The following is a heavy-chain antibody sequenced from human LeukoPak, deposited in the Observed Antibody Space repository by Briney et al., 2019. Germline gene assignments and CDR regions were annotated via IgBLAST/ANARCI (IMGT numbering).Heavy chain of an antibody. CDR3: ARGGAGLVDHHDY. CDR1: GFTFSSYS. V-gene: IGHV3-21*01. Sequence: GGSLRLSCAASGFTFSSYSMNWVRQAPGKGLEWVSSISSSSSYIYYADSVKGRFTISRDNAKNSLYLQMNSLRAEDTALYYCARGGAGLVDHHDYWGQGTLVTVSS. J-gene: IGHJ4*02. CDR2: ISSSSSYI. D-gene: IGHD1-26*01.